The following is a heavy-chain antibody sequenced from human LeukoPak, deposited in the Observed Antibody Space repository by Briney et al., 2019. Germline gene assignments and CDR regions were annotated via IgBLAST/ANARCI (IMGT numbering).Heavy chain of an antibody. CDR2: INPSGGSI. CDR3: ARGVFGELEKLMFQH. Sequence: ASVKVSCKASGYTFTSYYIHWVRQAPGQGLEWVGIINPSGGSISYPQKFQDRVTMTRDTSTSTVYMELSSLKSDDTAIYYCARGVFGELEKLMFQHWGQGTLVTVSS. J-gene: IGHJ1*01. D-gene: IGHD3-10*02. V-gene: IGHV1-46*01. CDR1: GYTFTSYY.